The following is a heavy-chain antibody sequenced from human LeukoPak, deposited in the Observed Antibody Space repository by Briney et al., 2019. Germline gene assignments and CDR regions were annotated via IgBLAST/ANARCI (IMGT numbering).Heavy chain of an antibody. J-gene: IGHJ4*02. CDR2: IKQDGSEK. CDR1: GFTFSSYW. Sequence: PGGSPRLSCAASGFTFSSYWMSWVRQAPGKGLEWVANIKQDGSEKYYVDSVKGRFTISRDNAKNSLYLQMNSLRAEDTAVYYCARDRAWFGESPVDYWGQGTLVTVSS. D-gene: IGHD3-10*01. CDR3: ARDRAWFGESPVDY. V-gene: IGHV3-7*01.